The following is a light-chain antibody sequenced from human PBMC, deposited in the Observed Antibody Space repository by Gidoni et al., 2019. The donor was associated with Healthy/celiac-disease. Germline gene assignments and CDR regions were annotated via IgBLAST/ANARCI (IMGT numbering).Light chain of an antibody. Sequence: EIVMTQSPAPLSVSPGERATLSCRASQSVSSNLAWYQQKPGQAPRLLIYGASTRATGIPARFSGSGSGTEFTLTISSLQSEDFAVYYCQQYNTWPPTWTFGQGTKVEIK. CDR1: QSVSSN. CDR2: GAS. CDR3: QQYNTWPPTWT. V-gene: IGKV3-15*01. J-gene: IGKJ1*01.